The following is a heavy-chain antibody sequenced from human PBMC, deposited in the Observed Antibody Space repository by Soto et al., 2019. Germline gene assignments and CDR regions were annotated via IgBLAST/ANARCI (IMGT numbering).Heavy chain of an antibody. J-gene: IGHJ6*02. Sequence: GESLKISCKGSGYSFTRYWISWVRQMPGKGLEWMGRIDPSDSYTNYSPSFQGHVTISADKSISTAYLQWSSLKASDTAMYYCARDPPYYDFWSGYPYYYYYGMDVWGQGTTVTVSS. CDR1: GYSFTRYW. D-gene: IGHD3-3*01. V-gene: IGHV5-10-1*01. CDR3: ARDPPYYDFWSGYPYYYYYGMDV. CDR2: IDPSDSYT.